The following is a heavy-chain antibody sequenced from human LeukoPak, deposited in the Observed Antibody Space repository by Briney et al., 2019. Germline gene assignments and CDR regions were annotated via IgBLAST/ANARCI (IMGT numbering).Heavy chain of an antibody. V-gene: IGHV4-59*12. J-gene: IGHJ5*02. CDR2: TYYSGST. CDR3: ARDVQLWYNWFDP. CDR1: GASMTSYY. Sequence: PSETLSLTCTVSGASMTSYYWSWIRQPPGKVLEWVGYTYYSGSTNYDPSLKSRDTISVDTSKNQCSLKLSSVAAADTAVYYCARDVQLWYNWFDPWGQGTLVTVSS. D-gene: IGHD5-18*01.